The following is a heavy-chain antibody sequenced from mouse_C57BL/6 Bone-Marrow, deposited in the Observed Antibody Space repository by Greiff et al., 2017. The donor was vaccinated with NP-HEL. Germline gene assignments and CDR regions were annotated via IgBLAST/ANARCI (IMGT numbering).Heavy chain of an antibody. J-gene: IGHJ4*01. CDR2: IHPNSGST. CDR1: GYTFTSYW. Sequence: QVQLQQPGAELVKPGASVKLSCKASGYTFTSYWMHWVKQRPGQGLEWIGMIHPNSGSTNYNEKFKSKATLTVDKSSSTSYMQLSSLTSEDSEVYYCASLYYYDDGDYWGQGTSVTVSS. D-gene: IGHD1-1*01. V-gene: IGHV1-64*01. CDR3: ASLYYYDDGDY.